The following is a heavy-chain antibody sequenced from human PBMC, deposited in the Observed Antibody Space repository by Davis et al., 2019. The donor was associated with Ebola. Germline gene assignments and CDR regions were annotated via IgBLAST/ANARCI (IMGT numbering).Heavy chain of an antibody. Sequence: PGGSLRLSCAASGFTFDDYAMHWVRQAPGKGLEWVSRINTDGSSTSPADSVKGRFTISRDNSKNTLYLQMNSLRAEDTAVYYCAKALGGYGDYGWYFDLWGRGTLVTVSS. CDR3: AKALGGYGDYGWYFDL. J-gene: IGHJ2*01. V-gene: IGHV3-74*01. CDR1: GFTFDDYA. CDR2: INTDGSST. D-gene: IGHD4-17*01.